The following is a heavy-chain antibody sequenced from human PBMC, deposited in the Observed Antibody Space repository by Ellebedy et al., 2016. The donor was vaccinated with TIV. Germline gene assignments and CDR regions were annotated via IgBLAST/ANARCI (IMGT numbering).Heavy chain of an antibody. D-gene: IGHD2-15*01. J-gene: IGHJ4*02. V-gene: IGHV4-30-2*06. Sequence: MPSETLSLTCSVSGDFIGRGGDSWTWVRQSPGKGLEWIGFTYDSGNAYYNPSLKSRVSISVDLSKNQFSLRLNSVTAADTAMYYCARDSGSLAGFDYWGPGALVTVSS. CDR2: TYDSGNA. CDR1: GDFIGRGGDS. CDR3: ARDSGSLAGFDY.